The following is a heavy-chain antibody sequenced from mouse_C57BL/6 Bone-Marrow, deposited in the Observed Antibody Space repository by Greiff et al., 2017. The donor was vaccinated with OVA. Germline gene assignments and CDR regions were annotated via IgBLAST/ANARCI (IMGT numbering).Heavy chain of an antibody. CDR2: IYPGSGST. V-gene: IGHV1-55*01. CDR3: ARDGYYGSSYPCHY. D-gene: IGHD1-1*01. J-gene: IGHJ2*01. Sequence: QVQLQQPGAELVKPGASVKMSCKASGYTFTSYWITWVKQRPGQGLEWIGDIYPGSGSTNYNEKFKSKATLTVDTSSSTAYMQLSSLTSEDTAVYYCARDGYYGSSYPCHYWGQGTTLTVTS. CDR1: GYTFTSYW.